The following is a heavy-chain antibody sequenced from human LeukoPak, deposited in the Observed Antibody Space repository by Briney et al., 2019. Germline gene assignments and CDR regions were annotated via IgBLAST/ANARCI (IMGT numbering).Heavy chain of an antibody. CDR2: IYHSGST. V-gene: IGHV4-38-2*01. J-gene: IGHJ3*02. D-gene: IGHD3-22*01. CDR3: ARRVVTIGDDAFDI. Sequence: TLSLTCAVSGYSISSGYYWGWIRQPPGKGLEWIGSIYHSGSTYYNPSLKSRVTISVHTPKNQFSLKLTSVTAADTAVYFCARRVVTIGDDAFDIWGQGTTV. CDR1: GYSISSGYY.